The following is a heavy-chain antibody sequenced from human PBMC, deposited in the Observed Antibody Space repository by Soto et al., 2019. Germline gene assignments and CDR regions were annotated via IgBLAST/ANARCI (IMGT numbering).Heavy chain of an antibody. Sequence: ASVKVSCKASGYTFPSYYMHWVRQAPGQGLEWMGIINPSGGSTSYAQKFQGRVTMTRDTSTSTVYMELSSLRSEDTAVYYCARGITMIVVVIPGAFDIWGQGTMVTVS. V-gene: IGHV1-46*01. CDR1: GYTFPSYY. J-gene: IGHJ3*02. CDR3: ARGITMIVVVIPGAFDI. D-gene: IGHD3-22*01. CDR2: INPSGGST.